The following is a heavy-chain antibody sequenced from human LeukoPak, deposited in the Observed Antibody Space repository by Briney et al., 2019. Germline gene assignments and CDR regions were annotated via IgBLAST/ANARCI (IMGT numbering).Heavy chain of an antibody. CDR2: INPSGGSK. D-gene: IGHD3-10*01. Sequence: ASVKVSCKASGYTFTSYYMHWVRQAPGQGLEWMGIINPSGGSKSYAQKFQGRVTMTRDTSTSTVYMELSSLRSEDTAVYYCARVDGSGVHFDYWGQGTLVTVSS. J-gene: IGHJ4*02. CDR3: ARVDGSGVHFDY. V-gene: IGHV1-46*01. CDR1: GYTFTSYY.